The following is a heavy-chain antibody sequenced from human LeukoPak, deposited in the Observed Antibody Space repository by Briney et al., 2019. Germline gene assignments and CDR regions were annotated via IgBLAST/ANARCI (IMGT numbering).Heavy chain of an antibody. CDR1: GGSISSSSYY. D-gene: IGHD4-17*01. V-gene: IGHV4-61*05. Sequence: SETLSLTCTVSGGSISSSSYYWGWIRQPPGKGLEWIGYIYYSGSTNYNPSLKSRVTISVDTSKNQFSLKLSSVTAADTAVYYCANVGGGQEYYGDLGPFFDYWGQGTLVTVSS. CDR3: ANVGGGQEYYGDLGPFFDY. J-gene: IGHJ4*02. CDR2: IYYSGST.